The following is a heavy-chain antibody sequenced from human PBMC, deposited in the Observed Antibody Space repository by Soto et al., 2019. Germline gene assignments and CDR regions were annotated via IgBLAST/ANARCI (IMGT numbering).Heavy chain of an antibody. V-gene: IGHV1-69*13. Sequence: SVKVSCKASGGTFSNYASSWVRQAPGRGLEWMGVIILPFGTPNYAQTFQGRVTITADESMTTAYMELSGLRSEDTAVYYCARGPDYEGYFDYWGRGTLVTVSS. CDR2: IILPFGTP. CDR1: GGTFSNYA. D-gene: IGHD4-17*01. CDR3: ARGPDYEGYFDY. J-gene: IGHJ4*02.